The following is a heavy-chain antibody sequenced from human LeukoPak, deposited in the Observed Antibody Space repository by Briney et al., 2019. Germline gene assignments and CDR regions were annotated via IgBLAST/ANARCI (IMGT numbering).Heavy chain of an antibody. CDR2: IIPIFGTA. Sequence: SVKVSCKASGGTFSSYAISWVRQAPGQGLEWMGGIIPIFGTANYAQKFQGRVTITADESTSTAYMELSSLRPEDTAVYYCASLSGQYQLLPILYYYYMDVWGKGTTVTVSS. D-gene: IGHD2-2*01. J-gene: IGHJ6*03. CDR3: ASLSGQYQLLPILYYYYMDV. CDR1: GGTFSSYA. V-gene: IGHV1-69*13.